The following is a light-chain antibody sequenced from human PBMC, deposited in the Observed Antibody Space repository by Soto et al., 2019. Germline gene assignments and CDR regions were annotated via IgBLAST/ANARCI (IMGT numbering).Light chain of an antibody. V-gene: IGKV3-15*01. J-gene: IGKJ4*01. CDR3: QPYNNWPFT. Sequence: VMRQSPATLSDSPVGGATVSCRASQGIGDTLAWYQHKPGQTPRLLIYDTSTRATGVPTRFSGSRSGAEFTLTINSLQSEDFAVYYCQPYNNWPFTFGGGTKVDIK. CDR2: DTS. CDR1: QGIGDT.